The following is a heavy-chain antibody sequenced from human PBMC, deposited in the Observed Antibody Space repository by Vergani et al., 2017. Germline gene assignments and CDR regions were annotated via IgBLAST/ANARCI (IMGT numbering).Heavy chain of an antibody. V-gene: IGHV3-9*01. D-gene: IGHD2-2*02. J-gene: IGHJ2*01. CDR3: AKARYCSSTSCYTEWYFDL. CDR1: GFTFVDYA. Sequence: EVQLVESGGGLVQPGRSLRLSCAASGFTFVDYAMHWFRQAPGKGLEWFSGISWNSGSIGYADSVKGRFTISRDNAKNSLYLQMNSLRAEDTALYYCAKARYCSSTSCYTEWYFDLWGRGTLVTVSS. CDR2: ISWNSGSI.